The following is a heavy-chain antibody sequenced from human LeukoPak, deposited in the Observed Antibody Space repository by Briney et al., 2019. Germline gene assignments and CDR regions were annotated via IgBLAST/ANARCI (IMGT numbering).Heavy chain of an antibody. D-gene: IGHD3-9*01. J-gene: IGHJ4*02. CDR1: GGSISSGSYY. CDR2: IYTSGST. Sequence: LSLTCTVSGGSISSGSYYWSWIRQPAGKGLEWIGRIYTSGSTNYNPSLKSLVTISVNKSKNQFSLKLSSVTAADTAVYYCARGPRDYDILTGYYGEPVTQPLDYWGQGTLVTVSS. CDR3: ARGPRDYDILTGYYGEPVTQPLDY. V-gene: IGHV4-61*02.